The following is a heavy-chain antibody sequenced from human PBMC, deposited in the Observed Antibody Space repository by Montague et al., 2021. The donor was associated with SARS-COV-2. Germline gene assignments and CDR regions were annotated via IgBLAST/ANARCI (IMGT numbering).Heavy chain of an antibody. CDR3: ARDQGYNWNYYYYYGMDV. J-gene: IGHJ6*02. D-gene: IGHD1-20*01. V-gene: IGHV4-39*07. CDR2: IYYSGST. CDR1: GGSISSSSYY. Sequence: SETLSLTCTVSGGSISSSSYYWGWIRQPPGKGLEWIGSIYYSGSTYYNPSLKSRVTISVDTSKNQFSLKLSSVTAADTAVYYCARDQGYNWNYYYYYGMDVWGQGTTVTVS.